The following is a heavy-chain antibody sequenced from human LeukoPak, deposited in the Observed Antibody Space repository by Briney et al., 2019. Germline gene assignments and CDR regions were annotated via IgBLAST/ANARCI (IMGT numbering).Heavy chain of an antibody. CDR1: GYTFTGYY. V-gene: IGHV1-2*02. CDR3: ARGPLANPNWYFDL. CDR2: INPNSGGT. Sequence: GASVKVSCKASGYTFTGYYMHWVRQAPGQGPEWMGWINPNSGGTNYAQKFQGRVTVTRDTSINIAYMELIRLRSDDTALYYCARGPLANPNWYFDLWGRGTLVTVSS. J-gene: IGHJ2*01.